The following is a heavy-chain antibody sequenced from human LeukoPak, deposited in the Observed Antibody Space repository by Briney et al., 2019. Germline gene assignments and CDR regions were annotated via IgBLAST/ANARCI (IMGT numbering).Heavy chain of an antibody. V-gene: IGHV1-8*03. CDR3: ARGGVYYGMDV. CDR1: GYTFTSYD. J-gene: IGHJ6*02. Sequence: ASVKVSCKASGYTFTSYDINWVRQATGQGLEWMGWMNPNSGNTGYAQKFQGRVTITADKSTSKAYMELRSLRSEDTAVYSCARGGVYYGMDVWGQGTTVTVSS. CDR2: MNPNSGNT. D-gene: IGHD3-16*01.